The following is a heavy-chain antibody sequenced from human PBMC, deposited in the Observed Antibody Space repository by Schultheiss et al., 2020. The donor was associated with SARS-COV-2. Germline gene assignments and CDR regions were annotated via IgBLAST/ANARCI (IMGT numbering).Heavy chain of an antibody. CDR3: ARDKHGDYQYSFDY. Sequence: GGSLRLSCAASGFTFSSYAMSWVRQAPGKGLEWVSSISSSSSYIYYADSVKGRFTISRDNAKNSLYLQMNSLRAEDTAVYYCARDKHGDYQYSFDYWGQGTLVTVSS. J-gene: IGHJ4*02. CDR2: ISSSSSYI. CDR1: GFTFSSYA. D-gene: IGHD4-17*01. V-gene: IGHV3-21*01.